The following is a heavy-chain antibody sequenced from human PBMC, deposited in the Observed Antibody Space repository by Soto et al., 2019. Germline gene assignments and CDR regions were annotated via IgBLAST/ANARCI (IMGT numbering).Heavy chain of an antibody. J-gene: IGHJ4*02. CDR3: ARAGQRAAVLPACFGN. CDR2: VSWNGDNI. Sequence: EVQLVESGGGLVQPGRSLRLSCATSGFTFDDYVMHWVRQVPGKGLEWVSGVSWNGDNIAYADSLKGRVTISRDNAKKPLSLEMSSLRPEDTGRYFCARAGQRAAVLPACFGNLGQGALVIVSS. V-gene: IGHV3-9*01. CDR1: GFTFDDYV. D-gene: IGHD6-25*01.